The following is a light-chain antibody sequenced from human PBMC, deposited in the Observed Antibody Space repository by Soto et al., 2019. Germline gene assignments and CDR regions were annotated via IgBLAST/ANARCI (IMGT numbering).Light chain of an antibody. Sequence: VMKKAPVTLSVSPGERATLSRRASQTINNNVAWYQLKDGQVPRLVIYGASTRATDIPARFSGSGSGTDFTLTISSLQSEDFAEYHCQQYNIWPQTFGQGSKVDIK. CDR3: QQYNIWPQT. CDR1: QTINNN. J-gene: IGKJ1*01. V-gene: IGKV3-15*01. CDR2: GAS.